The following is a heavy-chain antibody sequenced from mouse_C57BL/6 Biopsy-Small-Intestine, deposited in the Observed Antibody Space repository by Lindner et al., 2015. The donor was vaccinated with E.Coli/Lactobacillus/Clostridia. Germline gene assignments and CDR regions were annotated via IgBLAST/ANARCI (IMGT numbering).Heavy chain of an antibody. V-gene: IGHV1-72*04. CDR3: ARDLHKGSTTFGVVLDP. D-gene: IGHD1-1*01. CDR2: INPNSGGT. CDR1: GYTFTGSY. J-gene: IGHJ4*01. Sequence: SVKVSCKASGYTFTGSYIHWVRQAPGQGLEWMGWINPNSGGTYYAQKFQGWVTMTRDTSINTAYMELSRVTSDDTALYYCARDLHKGSTTFGVVLDPWGQGTLVTVSS.